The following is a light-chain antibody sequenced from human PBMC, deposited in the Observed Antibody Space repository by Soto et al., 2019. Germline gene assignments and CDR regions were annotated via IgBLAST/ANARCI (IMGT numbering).Light chain of an antibody. Sequence: SVFPHTSDTLVLGPRVKPTLPRMASQSVTSYLAWYQQKPGQTPRLLIYDASNRATGIPARFSGSGSGTDFTLTISSLEPEDFAVYYCQQRGNWPLTFGGGTKVDIK. CDR1: QSVTSY. J-gene: IGKJ4*01. CDR3: QQRGNWPLT. V-gene: IGKV3-11*01. CDR2: DAS.